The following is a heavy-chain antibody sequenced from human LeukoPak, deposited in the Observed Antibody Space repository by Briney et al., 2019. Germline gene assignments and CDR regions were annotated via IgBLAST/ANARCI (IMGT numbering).Heavy chain of an antibody. CDR3: ARGPYCSSTSCYPRYYFDY. CDR1: GGSFSSGGYS. Sequence: SETLSLTCAVSGGSFSSGGYSWSWIRQPPGKGLEWIGDIYHSGSTYYNPSLQSRVTISVDTSKNHFSLRLSSVTAADTAVYYCARGPYCSSTSCYPRYYFDYWGQGTLVTVSS. J-gene: IGHJ4*02. D-gene: IGHD2-2*01. V-gene: IGHV4-30-2*05. CDR2: IYHSGST.